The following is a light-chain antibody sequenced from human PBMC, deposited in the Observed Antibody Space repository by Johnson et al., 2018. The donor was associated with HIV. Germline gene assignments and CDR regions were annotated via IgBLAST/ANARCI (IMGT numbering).Light chain of an antibody. Sequence: QSVLTQPPSVSAAPGQKVTISCSGSSSNIGNNYVSWYQQLPGTAPKLLIYENNKRPSGIPDRISGSKSGTSATLGITGLQTGDEADYYCGTGNSRLSAGHVFGTGTKVTVL. CDR2: ENN. V-gene: IGLV1-51*02. CDR1: SSNIGNNY. CDR3: GTGNSRLSAGHV. J-gene: IGLJ1*01.